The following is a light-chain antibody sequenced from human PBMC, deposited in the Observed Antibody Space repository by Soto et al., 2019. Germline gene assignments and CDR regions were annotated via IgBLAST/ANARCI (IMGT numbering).Light chain of an antibody. J-gene: IGLJ2*01. CDR1: SNDVGGYNY. CDR2: EVC. CDR3: NKYKSRNSVV. Sequence: QSSLTQPASVSGSPGQSITISCTGTSNDVGGYNYVSWYQQHPGKAPKLIIYEVCYRPSGVSNRFSGSKSGNTASLTISGLQAGGAANYYCNKYKSRNSVVSGGGTKL. V-gene: IGLV2-14*01.